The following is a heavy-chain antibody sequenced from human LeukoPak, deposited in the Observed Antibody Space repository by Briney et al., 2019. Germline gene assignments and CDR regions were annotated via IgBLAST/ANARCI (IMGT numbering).Heavy chain of an antibody. CDR1: GFTFSSYS. Sequence: GGSLRLSCAASGFTFSSYSMNWVRQAPEKGLEWVSSISSSSSYIYYADSVKGRFTISRDNAKNSLYLQMNSLRAEDTAVYYCARDRQQLILGWFDPWGQGTLVTVSS. CDR3: ARDRQQLILGWFDP. D-gene: IGHD6-13*01. CDR2: ISSSSSYI. V-gene: IGHV3-21*01. J-gene: IGHJ5*02.